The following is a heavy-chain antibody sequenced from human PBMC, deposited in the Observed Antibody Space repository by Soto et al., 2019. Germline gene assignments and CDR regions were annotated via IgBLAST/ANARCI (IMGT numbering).Heavy chain of an antibody. J-gene: IGHJ4*02. CDR2: IIPIFGTA. D-gene: IGHD4-17*01. CDR3: ARDKGYGDFFFDY. Sequence: ASVKVSCKASGGTFSSYAISWVQQAPGQGLEWMGGIIPIFGTANYAQKFQGRVTITADESTSTAYMELSSLRSEDTAVYYCARDKGYGDFFFDYWGQGTLVTVSS. V-gene: IGHV1-69*13. CDR1: GGTFSSYA.